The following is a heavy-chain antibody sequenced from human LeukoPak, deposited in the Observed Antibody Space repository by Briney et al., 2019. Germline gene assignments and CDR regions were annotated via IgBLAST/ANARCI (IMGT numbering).Heavy chain of an antibody. CDR3: TRDRNARATKEDRYDY. CDR1: GFTFSGYW. J-gene: IGHJ4*02. Sequence: GGSLRLSCAVSGFTFSGYWMTWVRQAPGEGLEWVANIREDGNERNYVDSVKGRFIISRDNSRNSLYLQMNSLRPEDTAVYYCTRDRNARATKEDRYDYWGQGTLVTVSS. CDR2: IREDGNER. V-gene: IGHV3-7*01. D-gene: IGHD5-12*01.